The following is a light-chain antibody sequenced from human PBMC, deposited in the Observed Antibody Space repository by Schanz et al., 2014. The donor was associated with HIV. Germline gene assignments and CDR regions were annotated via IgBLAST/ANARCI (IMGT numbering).Light chain of an antibody. CDR2: DVS. CDR3: SSYTSSSTYV. V-gene: IGLV2-14*03. CDR1: SSDVGAYNF. J-gene: IGLJ1*01. Sequence: QSALTQPASVSGSPGQSITISCIGTSSDVGAYNFVSWYRQYPGKAPKLMIYDVSNRPSGVSNRFSGSKSANTASLTISGLQGDDEADYYCSSYTSSSTYVFGTGTKLTVL.